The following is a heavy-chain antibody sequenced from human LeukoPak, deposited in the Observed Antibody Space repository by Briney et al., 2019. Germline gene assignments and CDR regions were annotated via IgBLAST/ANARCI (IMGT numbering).Heavy chain of an antibody. D-gene: IGHD2-8*01. J-gene: IGHJ4*02. CDR3: ARERNGVYFDY. Sequence: SVKVSCKASGGTFSSYTISWVRQPPGQGLEWMGRIIPILGIANYAQKFQDRVTITADKSTSKAYMELSRLRSEDTAVYYCARERNGVYFDYWGQGTLVTVSS. CDR1: GGTFSSYT. V-gene: IGHV1-69*04. CDR2: IIPILGIA.